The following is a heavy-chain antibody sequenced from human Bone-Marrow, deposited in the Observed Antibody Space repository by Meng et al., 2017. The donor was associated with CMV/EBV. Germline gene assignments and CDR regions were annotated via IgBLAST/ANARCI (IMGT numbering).Heavy chain of an antibody. J-gene: IGHJ5*02. CDR1: GYTFTSYY. Sequence: ASVKVSCKASGYTFTSYYMHWVRQAPGQGLEWMGIINPSGGSTSYAQKFQGRVTMTRDTSTSTVYMELSSLRSEDTAVYYCAKDRAPVLRFLELPKTNWFDPWGQGTLVTVSS. D-gene: IGHD3-3*01. CDR2: INPSGGST. V-gene: IGHV1-46*01. CDR3: AKDRAPVLRFLELPKTNWFDP.